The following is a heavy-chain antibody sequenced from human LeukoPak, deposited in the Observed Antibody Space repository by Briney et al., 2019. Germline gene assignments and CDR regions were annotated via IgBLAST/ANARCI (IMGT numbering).Heavy chain of an antibody. D-gene: IGHD1-26*01. CDR2: ISDNGDDT. CDR1: GFTFSSYA. V-gene: IGHV3-23*01. Sequence: GGSLRLSCAASGFTFSSYAMIWVRQAPGKGLDWVSSISDNGDDTYYADSVKGRFTISRDNSKNTLSLQMNSLRAEDTAVYYCAKGWELPLYYFDYWGQGTLVTVSS. J-gene: IGHJ4*02. CDR3: AKGWELPLYYFDY.